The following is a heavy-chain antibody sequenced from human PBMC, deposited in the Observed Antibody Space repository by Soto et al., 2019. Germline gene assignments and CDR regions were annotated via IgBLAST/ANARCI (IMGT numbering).Heavy chain of an antibody. CDR2: INPNSGGT. V-gene: IGHV1-2*04. CDR1: GDTITGYY. CDR3: ARGGSSARRRYYFDY. D-gene: IGHD6-6*01. J-gene: IGHJ4*02. Sequence: ASVKVSCKACGDTITGYYMHWVRQAPGQGLEWMGWINPNSGGTNYAQKFQGWVTMTRDTSISTAYMELSRLRSDDTAVYYCARGGSSARRRYYFDYWGQGTLVTVSS.